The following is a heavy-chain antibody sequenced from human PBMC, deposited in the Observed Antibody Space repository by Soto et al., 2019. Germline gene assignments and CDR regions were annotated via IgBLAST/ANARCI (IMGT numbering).Heavy chain of an antibody. J-gene: IGHJ5*02. CDR1: GYTFTSYY. CDR2: INPSGGST. D-gene: IGHD6-13*01. V-gene: IGHV1-46*01. CDR3: ARDATTRVAAAAGRTHWFDP. Sequence: QVQLVQSGAEVKKPGASVKVSCKASGYTFTSYYMHWVRQAPGQGLEWMGIINPSGGSTSYAQKFQGRVTMTRDTSTSTVYMELSSLRSEDTAVYYCARDATTRVAAAAGRTHWFDPWGQGTLVTVSS.